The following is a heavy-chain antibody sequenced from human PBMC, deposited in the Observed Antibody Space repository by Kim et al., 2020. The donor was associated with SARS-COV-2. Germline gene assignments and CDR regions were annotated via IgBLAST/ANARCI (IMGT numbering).Heavy chain of an antibody. V-gene: IGHV1-8*01. CDR3: TRGRPSPFDY. CDR2: MNPNSGNT. Sequence: ASVKVSCKASGYTFTSYDINWVRQATGQGLEWMGWMNPNSGNTGYARNFQGRVTMSRDTSISTAFMELRSLRSEDTAVYYCTRGRPSPFDYWGQGTLVTV. CDR1: GYTFTSYD. J-gene: IGHJ4*02. D-gene: IGHD6-6*01.